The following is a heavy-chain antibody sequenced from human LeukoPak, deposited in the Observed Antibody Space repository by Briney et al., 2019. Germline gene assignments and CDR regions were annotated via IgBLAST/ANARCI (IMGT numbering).Heavy chain of an antibody. J-gene: IGHJ6*03. CDR3: ARAPSRDYENYFYYYVDV. D-gene: IGHD3-16*01. CDR1: NDSISSDNYY. CDR2: IYTSGST. V-gene: IGHV4-61*02. Sequence: SETLSLTCTVSNDSISSDNYYWRWIRQPAGKGLEWIGRIYTSGSTNYNPSLKSRVTISVDTPKSQFSLELSSVTATDTAVYYCARAPSRDYENYFYYYVDVSGKGDPVTVSS.